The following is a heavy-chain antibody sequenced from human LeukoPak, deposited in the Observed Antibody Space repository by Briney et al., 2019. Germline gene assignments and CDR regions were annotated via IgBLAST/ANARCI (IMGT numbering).Heavy chain of an antibody. CDR1: GGSISSYY. D-gene: IGHD6-19*01. CDR3: ARVGSGWSFDY. J-gene: IGHJ4*02. CDR2: IQTSGST. Sequence: PSETLSLTCTISGGSISSYYWSWIRQPAGRGLEWIGRIQTSGSTNYNPSLKSRVTMSVDTSKNKFSLKVNSVTAADTAVYYCARVGSGWSFDYWGQGTLVTVSS. V-gene: IGHV4-4*07.